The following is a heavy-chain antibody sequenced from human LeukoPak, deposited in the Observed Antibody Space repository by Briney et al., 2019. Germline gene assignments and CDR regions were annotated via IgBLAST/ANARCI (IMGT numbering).Heavy chain of an antibody. CDR1: GGSISSGGYY. Sequence: SETLSLTCTVSGGSISSGGYYWSWIRQPPGKGLEWIGEINHSGSTNYNPSLKSRVTISVDTSKNQFSLKLSSVTAADTAVYYCASISYYDSSGYQGYWGQGTLVTVSS. CDR2: INHSGST. D-gene: IGHD3-22*01. J-gene: IGHJ4*02. CDR3: ASISYYDSSGYQGY. V-gene: IGHV4-39*07.